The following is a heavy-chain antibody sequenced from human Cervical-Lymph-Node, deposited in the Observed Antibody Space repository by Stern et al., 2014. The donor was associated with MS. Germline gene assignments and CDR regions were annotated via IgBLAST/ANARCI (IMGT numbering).Heavy chain of an antibody. CDR3: ARGSGTAYDLRGDY. V-gene: IGHV1-2*02. D-gene: IGHD3-3*01. J-gene: IGHJ4*01. CDR2: INPNSGGT. Sequence: QVQLGQSGAEARTPGASMKVSCKASGYIFTDYYLHWVRQAPGQGLEWLGWINPNSGGTNYAQHFQGRVTMTRDTSIRPAHMQLRWLGSADTAVYYCARGSGTAYDLRGDYWGQGTLVTVSS. CDR1: GYIFTDYY.